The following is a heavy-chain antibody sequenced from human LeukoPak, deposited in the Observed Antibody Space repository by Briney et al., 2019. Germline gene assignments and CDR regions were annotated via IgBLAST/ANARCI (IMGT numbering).Heavy chain of an antibody. CDR1: GGSFSGYY. CDR3: AARSGSYFY. Sequence: NASETLSLTCAVYGGSFSGYYWSWIRQPPGKGLEWIGEINHSGSTNYNPSLKSRVTISVDTSKNQFSLKLSSVTTADTAVYYCAARSGSYFYWGQGTLVTVSS. V-gene: IGHV4-34*01. J-gene: IGHJ4*02. D-gene: IGHD1-26*01. CDR2: INHSGST.